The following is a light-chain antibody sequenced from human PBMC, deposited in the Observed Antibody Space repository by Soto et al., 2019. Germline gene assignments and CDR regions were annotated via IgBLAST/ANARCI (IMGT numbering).Light chain of an antibody. J-gene: IGLJ1*01. Sequence: QSALTQPASVSRSPGQSITISCTGTSSDVGAYNYVSWYQQHPGKAPTLIISEVSNRPSGLSNRFSGSKSGNTASLTISGLQPEDEADYYCSSYTGSNLGVFGTGTKLTVL. CDR2: EVS. CDR3: SSYTGSNLGV. V-gene: IGLV2-14*01. CDR1: SSDVGAYNY.